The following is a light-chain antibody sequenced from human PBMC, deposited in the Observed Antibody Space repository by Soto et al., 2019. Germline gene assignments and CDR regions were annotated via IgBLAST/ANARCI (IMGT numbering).Light chain of an antibody. J-gene: IGLJ2*01. CDR3: SSYPTSSTFHVV. CDR1: SSDVGGYNY. CDR2: DVS. V-gene: IGLV2-14*01. Sequence: QSALTQPASVSGSPGQSITISCTGTSSDVGGYNYVSWYQQHPGKAPKLMIYDVSNRPSGVSNRFSGSKSGNTASLTISGLQAEDEADYYCSSYPTSSTFHVVFGGGTKLTVL.